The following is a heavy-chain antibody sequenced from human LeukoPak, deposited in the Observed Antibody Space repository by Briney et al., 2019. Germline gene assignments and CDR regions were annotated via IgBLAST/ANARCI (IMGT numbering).Heavy chain of an antibody. CDR3: ARDRRDCSGGSCYFDYFFDY. CDR2: ISYDGSIN. J-gene: IGHJ4*02. V-gene: IGHV3-30-3*01. CDR1: GFTFNSYA. Sequence: GRSLRLSCAASGFTFNSYAVHWVRQAPGKGLEWVAVISYDGSINFYAASVKGRFTISRDNSKNTLYLQMNSLRAEDTALYFCARDRRDCSGGSCYFDYFFDYWGQGTLVTVSS. D-gene: IGHD2-15*01.